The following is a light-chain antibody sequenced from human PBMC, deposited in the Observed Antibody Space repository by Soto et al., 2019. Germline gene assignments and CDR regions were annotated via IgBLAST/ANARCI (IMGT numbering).Light chain of an antibody. J-gene: IGKJ1*01. V-gene: IGKV1-5*03. CDR2: KAS. CDR3: QHYNTYPWT. CDR1: QSISSW. Sequence: DLQMTQSPSTLSASVGDRVTITCRASQSISSWLAWYQQKPGKAPKLLIYKASTLESGVPSRFSDSGSGTEFTLTISSLQPGDFATYYCQHYNTYPWTFGQGTKVDIK.